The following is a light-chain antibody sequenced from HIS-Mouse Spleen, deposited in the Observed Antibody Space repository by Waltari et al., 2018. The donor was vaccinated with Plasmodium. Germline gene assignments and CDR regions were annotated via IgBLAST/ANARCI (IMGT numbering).Light chain of an antibody. Sequence: EIVLTQSPGTLSLSPGERATLSCSASQCVSSSYLAWYQQKPGQAPRLPIYGASSRATGIPDRFSGSGSGTDFTLTISRLEPEEFAVYYCQQYGSSPYTFGQGTKLEIK. J-gene: IGKJ2*01. CDR3: QQYGSSPYT. V-gene: IGKV3-20*01. CDR2: GAS. CDR1: QCVSSSY.